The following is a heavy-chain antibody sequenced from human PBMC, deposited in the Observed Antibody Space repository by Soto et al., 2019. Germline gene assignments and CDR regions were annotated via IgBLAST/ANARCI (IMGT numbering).Heavy chain of an antibody. CDR2: ITYDGSNK. D-gene: IGHD2-15*01. J-gene: IGHJ4*02. V-gene: IGHV3-30*18. CDR3: AKETYSGPLDY. Sequence: VGSLRHSCTSSGFTFISYGVRWVRQAPGKGLEWVAVITYDGSNKYYADSVKGRFTISRDNSKNTLYLQMNSLRAEDTAVYYCAKETYSGPLDYWGQGTLVTV. CDR1: GFTFISYG.